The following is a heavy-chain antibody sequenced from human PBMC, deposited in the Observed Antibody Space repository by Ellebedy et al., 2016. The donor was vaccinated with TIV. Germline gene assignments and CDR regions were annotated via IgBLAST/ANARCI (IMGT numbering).Heavy chain of an antibody. Sequence: GGSLRLSCVTSGFTFSNYWMTWVRQAPGKGLEWVANIKQDGSEKYYMDSVKGRFSISRDNAKNSLYVQMNSLRDEDTAVYYCARDQWLGRAYYFDSWGQGTLVTVSS. J-gene: IGHJ4*02. CDR3: ARDQWLGRAYYFDS. V-gene: IGHV3-7*01. CDR2: IKQDGSEK. D-gene: IGHD6-19*01. CDR1: GFTFSNYW.